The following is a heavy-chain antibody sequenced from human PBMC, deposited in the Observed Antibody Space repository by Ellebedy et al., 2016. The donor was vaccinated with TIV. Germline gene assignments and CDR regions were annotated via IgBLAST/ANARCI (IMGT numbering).Heavy chain of an antibody. Sequence: MPSETLSLTCSVSGGSITSYYWSWIRQSPGKGLEWIGYIYYNGNTDYNHSLRGRVTISMDTSKHQFSLKLTSVTAADTAVYYCARVDYCSGDCYANWFDPWGQGTLVTVSS. CDR2: IYYNGNT. V-gene: IGHV4-59*01. J-gene: IGHJ5*02. CDR3: ARVDYCSGDCYANWFDP. D-gene: IGHD2-21*02. CDR1: GGSITSYY.